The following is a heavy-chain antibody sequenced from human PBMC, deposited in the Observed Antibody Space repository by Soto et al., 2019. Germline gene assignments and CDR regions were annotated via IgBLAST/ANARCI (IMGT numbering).Heavy chain of an antibody. CDR2: ISGSGGRT. D-gene: IGHD6-19*01. CDR3: AKSYDLPIAVAGTPFDY. V-gene: IGHV3-23*01. J-gene: IGHJ4*02. Sequence: EVQLLDSGGGLVQPGGSLRLSCAASGFTFSSYAMSWVRQAPGKGLEWVSAISGSGGRTYYADSVKGRFTISRDNSKNTLYLQMNSLRAEDTAVYYCAKSYDLPIAVAGTPFDYWGQGTLVTVSS. CDR1: GFTFSSYA.